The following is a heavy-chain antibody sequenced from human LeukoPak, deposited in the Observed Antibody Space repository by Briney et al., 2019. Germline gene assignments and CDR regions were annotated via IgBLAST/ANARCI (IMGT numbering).Heavy chain of an antibody. Sequence: SETLSLTCTVSSGSISSSTFYWGWIRQPPGKGLEWIGIIYYSGNTYYNPSLKSRVTLSVDTSRNQFSLKLTSVTAADTAVYYCAGILWFGEFRRRGSDPWGQGTLVTVSS. D-gene: IGHD3-10*01. V-gene: IGHV4-39*01. CDR1: SGSISSSTFY. J-gene: IGHJ5*02. CDR2: IYYSGNT. CDR3: AGILWFGEFRRRGSDP.